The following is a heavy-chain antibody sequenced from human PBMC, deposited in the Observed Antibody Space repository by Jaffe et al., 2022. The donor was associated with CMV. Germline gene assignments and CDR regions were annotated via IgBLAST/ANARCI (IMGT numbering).Heavy chain of an antibody. J-gene: IGHJ6*03. V-gene: IGHV3-21*01. D-gene: IGHD3-3*01. CDR1: GFTFSSYT. CDR3: ARVYSLPNYDFWSGLGKGYMDV. CDR2: ISSSSSYI. Sequence: EVQLVESGGGLVKPGGSLRLSCAASGFTFSSYTMNWVRQAPGKGLEWVSSISSSSSYIYYADSVKDRFTISRDNAKNSLYLQMNSLRAEDTAVYYCARVYSLPNYDFWSGLGKGYMDVWGKGTTVTVSS.